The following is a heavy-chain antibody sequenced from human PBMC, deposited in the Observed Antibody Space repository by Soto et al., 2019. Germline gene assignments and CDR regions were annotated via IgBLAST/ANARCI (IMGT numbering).Heavy chain of an antibody. J-gene: IGHJ1*01. CDR2: ISGSGGST. V-gene: IGHV3-23*01. Sequence: PGGSLRLSCAASGFTFSSYSMNWVRQAPGKGLEWVSAISGSGGSTYYADSVKGRFTISRDNSKNTLYLQMNSLRAEDTAVYYCAKGLDCSSTSCLEYFQHWGQGTLVTVSS. CDR3: AKGLDCSSTSCLEYFQH. CDR1: GFTFSSYS. D-gene: IGHD2-2*01.